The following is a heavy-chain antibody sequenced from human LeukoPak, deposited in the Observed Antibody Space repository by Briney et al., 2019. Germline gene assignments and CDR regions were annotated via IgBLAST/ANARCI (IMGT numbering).Heavy chain of an antibody. CDR2: ISAYNGNT. CDR3: ARFIYYYGSGSYLPFDY. V-gene: IGHV1-18*04. D-gene: IGHD3-10*01. Sequence: ASVKVSCKASGYTFTSYDISWVRQAPGQGLEWMGWISAYNGNTNYAQKLQGRVTMTTDTSTSTAYMELRSLRSDDTAVYYCARFIYYYGSGSYLPFDYWGQGTLVTVSS. J-gene: IGHJ4*02. CDR1: GYTFTSYD.